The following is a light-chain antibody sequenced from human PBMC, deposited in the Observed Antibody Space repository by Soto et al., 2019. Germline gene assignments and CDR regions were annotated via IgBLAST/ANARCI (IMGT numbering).Light chain of an antibody. Sequence: QSALTQPASVSGSPGQSITISCAGTMRDVVAYNLVSWYQQHPGRAPQLIIYEVRNRPSCISFRFSGSKYGNTASLTISGLQAEDEADYYCSSYTSKSSLILGGGTKLTVL. J-gene: IGLJ2*01. CDR3: SSYTSKSSLI. CDR1: MRDVVAYNL. CDR2: EVR. V-gene: IGLV2-14*01.